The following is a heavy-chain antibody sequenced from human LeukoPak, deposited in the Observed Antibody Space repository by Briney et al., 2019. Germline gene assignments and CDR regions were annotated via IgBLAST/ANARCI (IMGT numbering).Heavy chain of an antibody. CDR2: ISSSSSTI. CDR1: GFTFSSYS. D-gene: IGHD2-2*01. J-gene: IGHJ6*03. Sequence: PGGSLRLSCAASGFTFSSYSMNWVRQAPGKGLEWVSYISSSSSTIYYADSVKGRFTISRDNAKNSLYLQMNSLRAEDTAVYYCARVMPNYYYYYYMDVWGKGTTVTVSS. CDR3: ARVMPNYYYYYYMDV. V-gene: IGHV3-48*04.